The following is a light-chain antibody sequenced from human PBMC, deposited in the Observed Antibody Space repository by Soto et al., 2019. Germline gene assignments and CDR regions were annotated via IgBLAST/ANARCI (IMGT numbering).Light chain of an antibody. CDR3: QQYDTSPWT. CDR2: GVS. V-gene: IGKV3-20*01. Sequence: EIVLTQSPGTLSLSPGERATLSCRASQSVSSTYLAWYQQKPGQAPRLLIYGVSSRATGIPDRFSGSGSGTDFTLTISRLEPEDFAVYYCQQYDTSPWTFSQGTKVEIK. J-gene: IGKJ1*01. CDR1: QSVSSTY.